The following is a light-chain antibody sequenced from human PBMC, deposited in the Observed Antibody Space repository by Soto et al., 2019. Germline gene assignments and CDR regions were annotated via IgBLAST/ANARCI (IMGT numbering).Light chain of an antibody. CDR3: LQYSSYPWT. J-gene: IGKJ1*01. V-gene: IGKV1-17*01. Sequence: DIQMTQSPSSLSASVGDRVTITCRASQDVRDDLGWYQQTPGKAPERLIYEASTLHRGVPSRFSGSGSGTEFTLTIISLQPEDFATYYCLQYSSYPWTFGQGTNVEIK. CDR2: EAS. CDR1: QDVRDD.